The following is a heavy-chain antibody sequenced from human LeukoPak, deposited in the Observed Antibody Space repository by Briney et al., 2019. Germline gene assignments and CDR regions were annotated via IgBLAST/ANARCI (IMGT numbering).Heavy chain of an antibody. CDR2: IYHSGST. D-gene: IGHD1-26*01. J-gene: IGHJ4*02. CDR3: ARYSGRYDY. Sequence: SETLSLTCTVSGYSISSGYYWGWIRQPPGKGLEWIGSIYHSGSTYYNPSLKSRVTISVDTSKNQFSLKLSSVTTADTAVYYCARYSGRYDYWGQGTLATVSS. V-gene: IGHV4-38-2*02. CDR1: GYSISSGYY.